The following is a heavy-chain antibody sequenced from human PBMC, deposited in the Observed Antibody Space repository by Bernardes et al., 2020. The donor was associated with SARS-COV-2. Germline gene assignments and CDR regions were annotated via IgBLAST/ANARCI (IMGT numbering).Heavy chain of an antibody. CDR2: ISGDGSRT. D-gene: IGHD1-26*01. Sequence: GGSLRLSCAASGFTFSDFWMHWVLQTPGKGLVWVSRISGDGSRTDYADSVKGRFTVSRDNAKNTLYLQMNSLSVEDTAVYYCTRAPGGSYYAFWGHGSLVTVSS. CDR3: TRAPGGSYYAF. V-gene: IGHV3-74*01. CDR1: GFTFSDFW. J-gene: IGHJ4*01.